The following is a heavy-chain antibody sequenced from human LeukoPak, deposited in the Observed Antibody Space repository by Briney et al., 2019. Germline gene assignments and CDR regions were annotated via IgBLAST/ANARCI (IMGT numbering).Heavy chain of an antibody. J-gene: IGHJ3*02. CDR1: GFTFSSYW. CDR3: ARAPIDSNSWYHAFDI. Sequence: GGSLRLSCAASGFTFSSYWMGWVRQSPAKGLEWVASIQQGGSHKYYVDSVKGRFTISRDNAKNSLFLQMDSLRAEDTAVYYCARAPIDSNSWYHAFDIWGQGTMVTVSS. V-gene: IGHV3-7*01. CDR2: IQQGGSHK. D-gene: IGHD6-13*01.